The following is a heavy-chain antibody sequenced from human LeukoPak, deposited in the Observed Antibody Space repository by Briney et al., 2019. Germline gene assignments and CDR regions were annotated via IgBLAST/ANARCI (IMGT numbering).Heavy chain of an antibody. J-gene: IGHJ4*02. V-gene: IGHV3-74*01. CDR1: GFTFCRYW. Sequence: GGSLRLTCAASGFTFCRYWMHWVRQTPGKGLVWVSRINSDGSSTRYADSVKGRFTISRDNAKNTLDLQMSSLRAEDTAVYYCARVDCRGGSCYFDYWGQGTLVTVSS. CDR2: INSDGSST. CDR3: ARVDCRGGSCYFDY. D-gene: IGHD2-15*01.